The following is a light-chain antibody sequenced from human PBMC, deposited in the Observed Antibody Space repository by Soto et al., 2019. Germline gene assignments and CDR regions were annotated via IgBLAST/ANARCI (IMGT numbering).Light chain of an antibody. CDR2: DAS. Sequence: EMVLTQSPATRSLSPWERATRSCRASQSVSSYLAWYQQKPGQAPRLLIYDASNRATGIPARFSGSGSGTDFTLTISSLEPEDFAVYYCQQRSNWPPTFGGGTKVDIK. CDR3: QQRSNWPPT. V-gene: IGKV3-11*01. CDR1: QSVSSY. J-gene: IGKJ4*01.